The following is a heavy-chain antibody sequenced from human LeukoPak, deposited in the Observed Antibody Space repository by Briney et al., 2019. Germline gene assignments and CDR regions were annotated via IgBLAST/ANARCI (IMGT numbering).Heavy chain of an antibody. Sequence: ASVKVSCKPSGYTFTGYYIHWVRQAPGQGLEWMGWISPNSGGTNYAQKFQGRVTMTRDTSNSTAYMELSRLTSDDTAVYYCARGSTQLWSYFDYWGQGTLVTVSS. CDR2: ISPNSGGT. V-gene: IGHV1-2*02. CDR3: ARGSTQLWSYFDY. D-gene: IGHD5-18*01. J-gene: IGHJ4*02. CDR1: GYTFTGYY.